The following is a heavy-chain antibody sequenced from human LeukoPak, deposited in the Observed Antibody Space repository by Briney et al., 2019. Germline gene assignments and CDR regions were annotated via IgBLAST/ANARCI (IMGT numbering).Heavy chain of an antibody. CDR3: AGEAKFGETYGMDV. D-gene: IGHD3-10*02. CDR2: ISGSGGST. V-gene: IGHV3-23*01. Sequence: GGSQRLSCAASGFTFSSYAMSWVRQAPGKGLEWVSAISGSGGSTYYADSVKGRFTISRDNSKNTLYLQMNSLRAEDTAVYYCAGEAKFGETYGMDVWGQGTTVTVSS. CDR1: GFTFSSYA. J-gene: IGHJ6*02.